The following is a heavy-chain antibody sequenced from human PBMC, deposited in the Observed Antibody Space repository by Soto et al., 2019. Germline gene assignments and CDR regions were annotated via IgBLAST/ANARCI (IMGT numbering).Heavy chain of an antibody. CDR1: GLNFNNYA. D-gene: IGHD3-10*01. V-gene: IGHV3-23*01. Sequence: PGGSLRLSCAAAGLNFNNYAMSWVRQAPGKGLEWVSGVSGSGSSTYYAESVKGRFTISRDNSKNTLYLQMNDLRAEDTAVYYCAKDLVSRVGSMDVWGQGTTVTVSS. CDR3: AKDLVSRVGSMDV. CDR2: VSGSGSST. J-gene: IGHJ6*02.